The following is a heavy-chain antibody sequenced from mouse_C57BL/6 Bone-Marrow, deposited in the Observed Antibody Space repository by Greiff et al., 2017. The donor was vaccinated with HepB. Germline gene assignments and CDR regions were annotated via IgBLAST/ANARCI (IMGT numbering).Heavy chain of an antibody. CDR1: GYTFTSYW. Sequence: VKLQQPGAELVKPGASVKVSCKASGYTFTSYWMHWVKQRPGQGLEWIGRIHPSDSDTNYNQKFKGKATLTVDKSSSTAYMQLSSLTSEDSAVYYCAIRGPMVTWYFDVWGTGTTVTVSS. D-gene: IGHD2-2*01. J-gene: IGHJ1*03. CDR2: IHPSDSDT. V-gene: IGHV1-74*01. CDR3: AIRGPMVTWYFDV.